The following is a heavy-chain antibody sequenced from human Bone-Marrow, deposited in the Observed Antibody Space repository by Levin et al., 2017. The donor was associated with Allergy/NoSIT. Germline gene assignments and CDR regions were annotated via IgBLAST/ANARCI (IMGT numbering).Heavy chain of an antibody. V-gene: IGHV4-61*03. J-gene: IGHJ6*02. CDR1: GGSVKSGNYY. CDR2: VFYTGST. Sequence: PGGSLRLSCTVSGGSVKSGNYYWSWIRQPPGKGLEWIGEVFYTGSTKYNPSLKTRVTISIDTSKNHFSLNLTSVTSADTAVYYCARDHRVYYYGLDVWGQGTTVTVSS. CDR3: ARDHRVYYYGLDV.